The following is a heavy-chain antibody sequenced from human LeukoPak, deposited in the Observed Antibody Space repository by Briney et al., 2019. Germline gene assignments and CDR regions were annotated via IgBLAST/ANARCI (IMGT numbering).Heavy chain of an antibody. J-gene: IGHJ3*02. V-gene: IGHV4-61*02. Sequence: SQTLSLTCTVSGGSISSGSYYWSWIRQPAGKGLEWIGRIYTSGSTNYNPSLKSRVTISVDTSKNQFSLKLSSVTAADTAVYYCARDWYYHDSSGYRGWAFDIWGQGTMVTVSS. CDR1: GGSISSGSYY. D-gene: IGHD3-22*01. CDR3: ARDWYYHDSSGYRGWAFDI. CDR2: IYTSGST.